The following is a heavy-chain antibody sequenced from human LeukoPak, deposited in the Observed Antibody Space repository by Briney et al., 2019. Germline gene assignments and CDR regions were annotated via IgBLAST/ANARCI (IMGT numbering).Heavy chain of an antibody. CDR1: GFTFNYYW. CDR2: IKEDGSER. CDR3: ARDKASGSSYGSSFHF. Sequence: GGSLRLSCAASGFTFNYYWMTWVRQGPGKGLEWVATIKEDGSERYYVESVKGRFTISRDNAKNSLYLQMNSLRVEDTALYYCARDKASGSSYGSSFHFWGQGTMVTVSS. V-gene: IGHV3-7*01. J-gene: IGHJ3*01. D-gene: IGHD1-26*01.